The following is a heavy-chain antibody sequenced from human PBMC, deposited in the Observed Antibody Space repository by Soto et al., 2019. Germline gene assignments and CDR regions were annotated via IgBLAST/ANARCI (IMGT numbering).Heavy chain of an antibody. CDR2: ISSSSSYI. CDR3: ARDKEQLVRIHTFDY. V-gene: IGHV3-21*01. CDR1: GFTFSSYS. J-gene: IGHJ4*02. Sequence: EVQLVESGGGLVKPGGSLRLSCAASGFTFSSYSMNWVRQSPGKGLEWVSSISSSSSYIYYADSVKGRFTISRDNAKNSLYLQMNSLRAEDTAVYYCARDKEQLVRIHTFDYWGQGTLVTVSS. D-gene: IGHD6-13*01.